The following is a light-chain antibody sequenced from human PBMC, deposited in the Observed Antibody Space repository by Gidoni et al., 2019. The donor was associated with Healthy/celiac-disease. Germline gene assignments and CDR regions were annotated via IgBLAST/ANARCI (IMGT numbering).Light chain of an antibody. Sequence: DIQMTQSPSSLSASVGDRVTITCRASQSISIYLNWYQQKPGKAPKLLIYAASSLQSGVPSRFSGSGSGTDFTLTISSLQPEDFATYYCQQSYNTPYTFXQXTKLESK. CDR1: QSISIY. CDR3: QQSYNTPYT. J-gene: IGKJ2*01. CDR2: AAS. V-gene: IGKV1-39*01.